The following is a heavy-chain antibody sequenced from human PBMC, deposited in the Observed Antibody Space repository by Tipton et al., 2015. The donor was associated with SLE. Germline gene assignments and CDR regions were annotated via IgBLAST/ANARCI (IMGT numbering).Heavy chain of an antibody. CDR3: ARDSSGWPSSDAFDI. Sequence: TLSLTCTVSGGSISSSSYYWGWISQPPGKGLEWIGTNDYSGNTYYNPSLRSRVSISVDTSKNQFSLKLTSVTPADTAVYYCARDSSGWPSSDAFDIWGQGTMVTASS. D-gene: IGHD6-19*01. V-gene: IGHV4-39*07. J-gene: IGHJ3*02. CDR1: GGSISSSSYY. CDR2: NDYSGNT.